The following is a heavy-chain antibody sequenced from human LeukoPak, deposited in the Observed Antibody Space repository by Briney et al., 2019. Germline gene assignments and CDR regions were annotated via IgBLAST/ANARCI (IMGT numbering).Heavy chain of an antibody. CDR2: INSDGSTT. CDR3: ARDRVSYGSGSYDAFDI. D-gene: IGHD3-10*01. CDR1: GFTFSSYW. Sequence: PGGSLRLSCAASGFTFSSYWMHWVRQAPGKGLVWVSRINSDGSTTTYADSVKGRFTISRDNAKNTLYLQMNSLRAEDTAVYYCARDRVSYGSGSYDAFDIWGQGTMVTVSS. J-gene: IGHJ3*02. V-gene: IGHV3-74*01.